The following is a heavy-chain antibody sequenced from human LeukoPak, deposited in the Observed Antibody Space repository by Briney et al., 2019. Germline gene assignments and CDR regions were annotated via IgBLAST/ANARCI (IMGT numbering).Heavy chain of an antibody. CDR1: GFTFSDYY. Sequence: GGSLRLSCAASGFTFSDYYMSWIRQAPGKGLEWVSYISSSGSTIYYADSVKGRFTISRDNAKNSLYLQMNSLRAEDTAVYYCARHPSKDLAAAGTGYFDYWGQGTLVTVSS. CDR2: ISSSGSTI. V-gene: IGHV3-11*04. CDR3: ARHPSKDLAAAGTGYFDY. D-gene: IGHD6-13*01. J-gene: IGHJ4*02.